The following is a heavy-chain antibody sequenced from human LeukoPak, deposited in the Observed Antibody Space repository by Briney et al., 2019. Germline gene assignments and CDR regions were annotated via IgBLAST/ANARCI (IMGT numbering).Heavy chain of an antibody. CDR3: ARWRTLIAVAGMDY. D-gene: IGHD6-19*01. CDR2: ISSSSSTI. J-gene: IGHJ4*02. Sequence: PGESLRLSCAASGFTFSSYSMNWVRQAPGKGLEWVSYISSSSSTIYYADSVKGRFTISRDNAKNSLYLQMNSLRAEDTAVYYCARWRTLIAVAGMDYWGQGTLVTVSS. V-gene: IGHV3-48*01. CDR1: GFTFSSYS.